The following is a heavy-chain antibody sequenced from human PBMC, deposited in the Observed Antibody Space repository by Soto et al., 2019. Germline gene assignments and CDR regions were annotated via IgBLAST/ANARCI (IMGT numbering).Heavy chain of an antibody. Sequence: PGGSLRLSCAASGFTFSGSAMHWVRQASGKGLEWVGRIRSKANSYATAYAASVKGRFTISRDDSKNTAYLQMNSLKTEDTAVCYCTIPNYYDSSGYYLDWGQGTLVTVSS. CDR3: TIPNYYDSSGYYLD. V-gene: IGHV3-73*01. CDR1: GFTFSGSA. CDR2: IRSKANSYAT. J-gene: IGHJ4*02. D-gene: IGHD3-22*01.